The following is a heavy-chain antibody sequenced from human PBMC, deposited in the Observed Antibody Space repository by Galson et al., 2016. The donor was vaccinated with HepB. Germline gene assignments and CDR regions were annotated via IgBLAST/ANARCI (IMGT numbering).Heavy chain of an antibody. Sequence: SLRLSCAASGFTFSSYGMNWVRQAPGRGLEWIAYIGGHTSSTFYADSVKGRFTFSRDNAKNSLSLHMIGLRAEDTAVYYCARARYSSDAHPGYYFDYWGQGTLVPVSS. CDR2: IGGHTSST. D-gene: IGHD6-19*01. CDR3: ARARYSSDAHPGYYFDY. CDR1: GFTFSSYG. V-gene: IGHV3-48*01. J-gene: IGHJ4*02.